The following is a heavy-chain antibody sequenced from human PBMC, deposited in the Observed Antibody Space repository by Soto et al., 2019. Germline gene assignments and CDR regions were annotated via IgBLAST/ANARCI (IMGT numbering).Heavy chain of an antibody. J-gene: IGHJ3*02. CDR1: GFTFSSYA. D-gene: IGHD3-3*02. Sequence: GGSLRLSCEASGFTFSSYAMSWVRQAPGEGPEWVSTLGGGNDVFYADSVKGRFTISRDDSRNTLYLRMDNLRVEDTAIYFCAKDSVSHNGIYDAFDIWGQGTVVTVSS. V-gene: IGHV3-23*01. CDR3: AKDSVSHNGIYDAFDI. CDR2: LGGGNDV.